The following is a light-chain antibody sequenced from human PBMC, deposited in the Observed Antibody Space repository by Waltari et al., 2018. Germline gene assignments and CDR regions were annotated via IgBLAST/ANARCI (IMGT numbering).Light chain of an antibody. J-gene: IGLJ2*01. V-gene: IGLV3-21*04. Sequence: SYVVTQSPSVSVAPGETARITCGGDNIGSQSVHWYQQRPGQAPVLVISYDSDRPSGLPERFSGSNSGNTATLTISWVEADDEADYHCLVWHSTTDHHGVFGGGTKLTGL. CDR1: NIGSQS. CDR3: LVWHSTTDHHGV. CDR2: YDS.